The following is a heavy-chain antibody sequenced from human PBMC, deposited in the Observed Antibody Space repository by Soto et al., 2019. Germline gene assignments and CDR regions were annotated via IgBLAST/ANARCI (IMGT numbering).Heavy chain of an antibody. CDR2: IVVGSGNT. CDR1: GFTFTSSS. V-gene: IGHV1-58*01. J-gene: IGHJ6*02. CDR3: AAESGNYDILTGYYDLAYYYGMDV. D-gene: IGHD3-9*01. Sequence: PVKVSCHAFGFTFTSSSVQWVRQARGQRLEWIGWIVVGSGNTNYAQKFQERVTITRDMSTSTAYMELSSLRSEDTAVYYCAAESGNYDILTGYYDLAYYYGMDVWGQGTTVTVSS.